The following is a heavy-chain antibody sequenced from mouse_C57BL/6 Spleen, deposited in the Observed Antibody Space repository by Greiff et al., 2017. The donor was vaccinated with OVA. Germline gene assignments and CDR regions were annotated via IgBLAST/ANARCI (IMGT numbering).Heavy chain of an antibody. CDR2: INPSSGYT. CDR1: GYTFTSYT. J-gene: IGHJ2*01. Sequence: VQLQQSGAELARPGASVKMSCKASGYTFTSYTMHWVKQRPGQGLEWIGYINPSSGYTKYNQKFKDKATLTADKTSSTAYMQLSSLTSEDSAVYYCARSGLYDFDYWGQGTTLTVSS. CDR3: ARSGLYDFDY. D-gene: IGHD2-14*01. V-gene: IGHV1-4*01.